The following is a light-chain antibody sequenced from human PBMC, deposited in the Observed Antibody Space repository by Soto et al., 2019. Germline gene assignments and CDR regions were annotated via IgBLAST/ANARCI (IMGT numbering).Light chain of an antibody. V-gene: IGKV1-39*01. CDR2: AAS. CDR3: TQSYTTPNT. CDR1: QSISRY. Sequence: DIQMTHSPSSLSASVGDRVTITCRASQSISRYLTWYQQKPGKAPTALIYAASSLQSGVPSRFSGSGSGTDFTLTISSLQPDDFTTDACTQSYTTPNTFAQGTNLDIK. J-gene: IGKJ2*01.